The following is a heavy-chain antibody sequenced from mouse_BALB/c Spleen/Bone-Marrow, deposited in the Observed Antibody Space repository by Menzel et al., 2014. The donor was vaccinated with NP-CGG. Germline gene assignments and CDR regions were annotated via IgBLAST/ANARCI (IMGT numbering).Heavy chain of an antibody. D-gene: IGHD2-3*01. Sequence: EVQLQQSGGGLVQPKGSLKLSRAASGFTFNTYAMNWVRQAPGKGLEWVARIRSKSNNYATYYADSVKDRFTSSRNDSQSMLYLQMNNLKAEDTAMYYCVRQGDGYYNWYFDVWGAGTTVTVSS. CDR3: VRQGDGYYNWYFDV. CDR2: IRSKSNNYAT. CDR1: GFTFNTYA. V-gene: IGHV10-1*02. J-gene: IGHJ1*01.